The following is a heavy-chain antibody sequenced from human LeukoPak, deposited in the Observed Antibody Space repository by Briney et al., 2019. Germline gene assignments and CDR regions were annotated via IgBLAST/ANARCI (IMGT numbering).Heavy chain of an antibody. Sequence: SETLSLTCAVYGGSFSGYYWSWIRQPPGKGLEWIGEINHSGSTNYNPSLKSRVTISVDTSKNQSSLKLSSVTAADTAVYYCARSVWALPVYWGQGTLVTVSS. CDR1: GGSFSGYY. J-gene: IGHJ4*02. D-gene: IGHD3-16*01. CDR2: INHSGST. V-gene: IGHV4-34*01. CDR3: ARSVWALPVY.